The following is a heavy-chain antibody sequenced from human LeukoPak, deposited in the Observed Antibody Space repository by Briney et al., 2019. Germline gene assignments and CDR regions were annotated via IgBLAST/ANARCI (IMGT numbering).Heavy chain of an antibody. D-gene: IGHD3-10*01. CDR3: ARDYYGSGSYFNYYYYYMDV. CDR2: ISSSGSTI. Sequence: QPGGSLRLSCAASGFTFSSYEMNWVRQAPGKGLEWVSYISSSGSTIYYADSVKGRFTISRDNAKNSLYLQMNSLRAEDTAVYYCARDYYGSGSYFNYYYYYMDVWGKGTTVTISS. V-gene: IGHV3-48*03. CDR1: GFTFSSYE. J-gene: IGHJ6*03.